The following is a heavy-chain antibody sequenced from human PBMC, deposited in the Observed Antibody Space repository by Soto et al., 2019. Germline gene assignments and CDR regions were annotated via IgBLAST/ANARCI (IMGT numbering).Heavy chain of an antibody. CDR1: GYTFTNYY. CDR2: ISTYNGNT. J-gene: IGHJ1*01. Sequence: GASVKVSCKASGYTFTNYYMHWGRQAPGQGLEWMGRISTYNGNTKYAQKLQGRVTMTTDTSASIAYMELRSLRSDDTAVYYCARDNGQGLVSDWGQGTLVTVSS. CDR3: ARDNGQGLVSD. V-gene: IGHV1-18*04. D-gene: IGHD1-26*01.